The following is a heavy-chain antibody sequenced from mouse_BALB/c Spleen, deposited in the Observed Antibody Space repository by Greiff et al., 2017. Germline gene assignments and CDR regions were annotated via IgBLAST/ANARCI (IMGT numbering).Heavy chain of an antibody. J-gene: IGHJ2*01. CDR2: ISSGGST. CDR1: GFTFSSYA. CDR3: ASAGLGYFDY. Sequence: EVKLMESGGGLVKPGGSLKLSCAASGFTFSSYAMSWVRQTPEKRLEWVASISSGGSTYYPDSVKGRFTISRDNARNILYLQMSSLRSEDTAMYYCASAGLGYFDYWGQGTTLTVSS. V-gene: IGHV5-6-5*01. D-gene: IGHD1-2*01.